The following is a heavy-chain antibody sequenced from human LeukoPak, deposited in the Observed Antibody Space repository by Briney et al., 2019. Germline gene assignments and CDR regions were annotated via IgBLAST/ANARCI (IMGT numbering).Heavy chain of an antibody. CDR1: GYIFTNYW. V-gene: IGHV5-51*01. CDR2: IYPGDSDT. J-gene: IGHJ4*02. Sequence: GESLKISCKGSGYIFTNYWIGWVRQMPGKGLDWMGIIYPGDSDTTYSPSFQGQVTISADKSISTAYLQWSSLKTSDTAMYYCARQIAAGRESDYWGPGTLVTVSS. CDR3: ARQIAAGRESDY. D-gene: IGHD6-13*01.